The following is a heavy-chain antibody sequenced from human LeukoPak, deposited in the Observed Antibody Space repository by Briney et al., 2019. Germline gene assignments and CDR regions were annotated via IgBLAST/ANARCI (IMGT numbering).Heavy chain of an antibody. Sequence: ASVRVSLKASGYTFTDSYMHWVRQAPGQGLEWMGWINPNSGDTNYAQKFQGRVTMTRDTSSNTAYMELSRLRSDDTAVYYCATRGDYCSTTSCYAFWGQGTLVTVSS. V-gene: IGHV1-2*02. CDR2: INPNSGDT. J-gene: IGHJ4*02. CDR3: ATRGDYCSTTSCYAF. CDR1: GYTFTDSY. D-gene: IGHD2-2*01.